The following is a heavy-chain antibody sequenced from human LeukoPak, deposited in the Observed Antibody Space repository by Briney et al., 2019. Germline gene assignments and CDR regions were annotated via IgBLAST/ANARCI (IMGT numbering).Heavy chain of an antibody. CDR1: GDSISTSNSY. J-gene: IGHJ4*02. CDR3: ARDYMTYFDY. D-gene: IGHD2-21*02. CDR2: IYYSGNT. V-gene: IGHV4-39*02. Sequence: PSETLSLTCTVSGDSISTSNSYWGWIRQPPGKGLEWIGSIYYSGNTYYNASLKSRVTISVDTSKNQFSLKLTSVTAADTAVYYCARDYMTYFDYWGQGTLVTVSS.